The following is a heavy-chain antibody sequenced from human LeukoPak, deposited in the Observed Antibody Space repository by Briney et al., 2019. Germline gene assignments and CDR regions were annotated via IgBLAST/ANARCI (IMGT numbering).Heavy chain of an antibody. CDR1: GYTFTNYY. CDR2: SNPTGSST. J-gene: IGHJ4*02. D-gene: IGHD2-8*02. Sequence: ASVKVSCKASGYTFTNYYMHWVRQAPGQGLEWMGLSNPTGSSTNYAQKFRGRVTITRETSTTKVYMELSSLRSEDTAVYYCAREESGGYFDYWGQGTLVTVSS. CDR3: AREESGGYFDY. V-gene: IGHV1-46*01.